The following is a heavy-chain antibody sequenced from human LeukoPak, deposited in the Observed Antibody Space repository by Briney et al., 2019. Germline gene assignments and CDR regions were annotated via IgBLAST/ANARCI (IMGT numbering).Heavy chain of an antibody. D-gene: IGHD5-12*01. J-gene: IGHJ4*02. CDR2: LSGSSDTI. CDR3: ARDGEWLRPMDY. V-gene: IGHV3-11*04. CDR1: GFTFSDYY. Sequence: PGGSLRLSCAASGFTFSDYYMSWIRQAPGKGLEWVSYLSGSSDTIYYADSVKGRFTISRDNAKNSLYLQMNSLRAEDTAVYYCARDGEWLRPMDYWGQGTLVTVSS.